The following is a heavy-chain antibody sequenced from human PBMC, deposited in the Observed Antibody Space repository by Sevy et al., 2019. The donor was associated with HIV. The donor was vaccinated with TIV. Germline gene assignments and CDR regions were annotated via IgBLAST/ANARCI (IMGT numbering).Heavy chain of an antibody. D-gene: IGHD3-9*01. CDR1: GFSFSKYW. CDR2: IKEDGSQK. Sequence: GGSLKLSCVASGFSFSKYWMSWVRQAPGKGLEWVANIKEDGSQKKYLESVKGRFTISRDNAKNLLYLQMNNLRADDTAVYYCARDPDILSGYPSHYFDYWGQGTLVTVSS. J-gene: IGHJ4*02. CDR3: ARDPDILSGYPSHYFDY. V-gene: IGHV3-7*01.